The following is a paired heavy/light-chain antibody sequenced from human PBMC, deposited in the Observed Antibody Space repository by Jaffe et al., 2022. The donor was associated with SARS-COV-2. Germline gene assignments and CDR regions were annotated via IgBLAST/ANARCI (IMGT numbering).Heavy chain of an antibody. CDR3: ARDIAIGTYAFNV. CDR2: VYTTGST. CDR1: GGSVDSGNYY. V-gene: IGHV4-61*02. D-gene: IGHD1-1*01. Sequence: QVQLQESGPGLVEPSQTLSLTCTVSGGSVDSGNYYYNWIRQTAGKGLEWIGHVYTTGSTFYNPSLKSRITISLDVPKNQVSLTLSFVTAADTAVYHCARDIAIGTYAFNVWGPGTEVTVSS. J-gene: IGHJ3*01.
Light chain of an antibody. V-gene: IGKV4-1*01. CDR3: QQYYSVPMT. CDR2: WAS. J-gene: IGKJ3*01. Sequence: DIVMTQSPDSLAVSLGERATINCKSSRSNDNYLAWYQHKPGQPPKLLIYWASTRASGVPDRFTGSGSGTDFTLTISSLQAEDVAVYYCQQYYSVPMTFGPGTKVDIK. CDR1: RSNDNY.